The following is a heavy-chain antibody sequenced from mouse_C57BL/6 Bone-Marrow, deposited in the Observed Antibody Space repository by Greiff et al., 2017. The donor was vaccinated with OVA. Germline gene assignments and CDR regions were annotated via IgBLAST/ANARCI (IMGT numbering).Heavy chain of an antibody. CDR3: ARDGITTGVEGGFDY. D-gene: IGHD1-1*01. CDR2: ISDGGSYT. V-gene: IGHV5-4*01. CDR1: GFTFSSYA. J-gene: IGHJ2*01. Sequence: EVMLVESGGGLVKPGGSLKLSCAASGFTFSSYAMSWVRQTPDKRLEWVATISDGGSYTYYPDNVKGRFTISRDNAKNNLYLQMSHLKSEDTAMYYCARDGITTGVEGGFDYWGQGTTLTVSS.